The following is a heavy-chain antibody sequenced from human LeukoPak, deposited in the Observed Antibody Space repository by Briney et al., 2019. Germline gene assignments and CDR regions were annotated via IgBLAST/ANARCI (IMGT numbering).Heavy chain of an antibody. CDR2: IRQDGSEK. V-gene: IGHV3-7*01. D-gene: IGHD7-27*01. CDR3: ATELTGDAFDI. CDR1: GFTVSSNY. Sequence: GGSLRLSCAASGFTVSSNYMSWVRQAPGRGLEWVANIRQDGSEKNYVDSVKGRFTISRDNAKNSLYLQMNSLRAEDTAVYYCATELTGDAFDIWGLGTMVTVSS. J-gene: IGHJ3*02.